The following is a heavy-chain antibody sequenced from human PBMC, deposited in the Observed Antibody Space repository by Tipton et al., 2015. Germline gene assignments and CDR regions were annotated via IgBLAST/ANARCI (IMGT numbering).Heavy chain of an antibody. CDR1: EFTFTKYG. CDR2: IMRDGSEK. V-gene: IGHV3-7*03. J-gene: IGHJ4*02. D-gene: IGHD3-3*01. Sequence: SLRLSCAASEFTFTKYGMHWVRQAPGKGLEWVANIMRDGSEKYYVDSVKGRFTISRDNAKNSLYLQMNSLRAEDTAVYYCARDILNDFCSGWPEEYWGQGTLVTVSS. CDR3: ARDILNDFCSGWPEEY.